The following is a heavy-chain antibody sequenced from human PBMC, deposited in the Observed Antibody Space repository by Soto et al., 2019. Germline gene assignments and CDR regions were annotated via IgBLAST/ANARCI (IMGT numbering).Heavy chain of an antibody. CDR3: TTDATYYYGSGSYYFAFDI. Sequence: PGGSLRLSCAASGFTFSNAWMSWVRQAPGEGLEWVGRIKSKTDGGTTDYAAPVKGRFTISRDDSKNTLYLQMNSLKTEDTAVYYCTTDATYYYGSGSYYFAFDIWGQGTMVTVSS. CDR1: GFTFSNAW. J-gene: IGHJ3*02. V-gene: IGHV3-15*01. CDR2: IKSKTDGGTT. D-gene: IGHD3-10*01.